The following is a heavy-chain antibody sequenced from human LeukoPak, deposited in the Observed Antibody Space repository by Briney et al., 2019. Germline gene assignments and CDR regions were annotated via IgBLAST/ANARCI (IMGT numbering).Heavy chain of an antibody. J-gene: IGHJ1*01. Sequence: GGSLRLSCAASGFTFSSYSMNWVRQAPGKGLEYVSAISSNGGSTYYADSVKGRFTISRDNSKNTLYLQMSSLRAEDTAVYYCVKEIDYYDSSGPVEHWGQGTLVTVSS. CDR3: VKEIDYYDSSGPVEH. CDR1: GFTFSSYS. D-gene: IGHD3-22*01. CDR2: ISSNGGST. V-gene: IGHV3-64D*06.